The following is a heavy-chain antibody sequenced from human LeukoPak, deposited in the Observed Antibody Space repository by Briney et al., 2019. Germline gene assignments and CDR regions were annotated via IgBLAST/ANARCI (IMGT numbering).Heavy chain of an antibody. J-gene: IGHJ5*02. CDR1: GGTFSSYA. CDR3: ARDNSPWFRHWFDP. CDR2: IIPVLGIA. Sequence: SVKVSCKASGGTFSSYAISWVRQAPGQGLEWMGRIIPVLGIANYAQKFQGRVTITADKSTSTAYMELSSLRSDDTAVYYCARDNSPWFRHWFDPWGQGTLVTVSS. D-gene: IGHD3-22*01. V-gene: IGHV1-69*04.